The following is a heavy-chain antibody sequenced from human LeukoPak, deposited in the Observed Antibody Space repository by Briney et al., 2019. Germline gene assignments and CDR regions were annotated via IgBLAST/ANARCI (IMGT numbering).Heavy chain of an antibody. Sequence: PGGSLRLSCTASGFTFGDYAMSWVRQAPGKGLEWVGFIRSKAYGGTTEYAASVKGRFTISRDDSKSIAYLQMNSLKTEDTAVYYCTGEEGFYLNDLRGYYWGQGTLVTVSS. CDR2: IRSKAYGGTT. CDR3: TGEEGFYLNDLRGYY. J-gene: IGHJ4*02. V-gene: IGHV3-49*04. CDR1: GFTFGDYA. D-gene: IGHD1-1*01.